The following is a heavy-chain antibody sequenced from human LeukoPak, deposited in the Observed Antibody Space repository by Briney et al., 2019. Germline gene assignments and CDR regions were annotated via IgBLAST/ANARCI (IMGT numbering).Heavy chain of an antibody. D-gene: IGHD1-26*01. CDR2: INPHTGAT. V-gene: IGHV1-2*06. Sequence: ASVKVSCKASGYTFTAYYMHWVRQAPGQGLEWMGRINPHTGATDYAQNFQGRVTMTRDTSISTAYMDLSRVRSDDTAVYYCAREVGAIRYRWFDPWGQGTLVTVSS. J-gene: IGHJ5*02. CDR3: AREVGAIRYRWFDP. CDR1: GYTFTAYY.